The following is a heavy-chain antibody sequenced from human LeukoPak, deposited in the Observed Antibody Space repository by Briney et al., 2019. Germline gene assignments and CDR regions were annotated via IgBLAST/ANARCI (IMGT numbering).Heavy chain of an antibody. CDR1: GYTLTELS. V-gene: IGHV1-24*01. Sequence: ASVKVSCKVSGYTLTELSMHWVRQAPGKGLEWVGGFDPEDGETIYAQKFQGRVTMTEDTSTDTAYMELSSLRSEDTAVYYCATIDWLLRCFDYWGQGTLVTVSS. J-gene: IGHJ4*02. CDR2: FDPEDGET. CDR3: ATIDWLLRCFDY. D-gene: IGHD3-9*01.